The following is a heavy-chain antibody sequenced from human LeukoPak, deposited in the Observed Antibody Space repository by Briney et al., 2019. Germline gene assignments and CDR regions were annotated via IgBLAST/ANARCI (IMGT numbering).Heavy chain of an antibody. D-gene: IGHD2-8*01. CDR3: TRRANGRRYNWFDT. J-gene: IGHJ5*02. CDR2: MNPHSDNT. CDR1: GYTFTSYD. Sequence: ASVKVSCKASGYTFTSYDINWVRQATAQELEWMGWMNPHSDNTAYAQKFQGRVTMTKNTSISTAYMELSSLRSDDTAVYYCTRRANGRRYNWFDTWGQGTLVTVSS. V-gene: IGHV1-8*01.